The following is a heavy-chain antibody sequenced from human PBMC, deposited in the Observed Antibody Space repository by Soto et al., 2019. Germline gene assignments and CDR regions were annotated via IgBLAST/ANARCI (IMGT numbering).Heavy chain of an antibody. Sequence: EVQLVESGGGLVQPGRYLRLSCAASGFTFYDFAMPWVRQAPGKGLEWVSRISGTRNIIDYADSVKGRFIISRDNAKNSLYLQMNSLRPEDTAFYYCVKDMYEGSSGGSLDYWGQGTLVTVSS. CDR3: VKDMYEGSSGGSLDY. J-gene: IGHJ4*02. D-gene: IGHD2-15*01. CDR2: ISGTRNII. CDR1: GFTFYDFA. V-gene: IGHV3-9*01.